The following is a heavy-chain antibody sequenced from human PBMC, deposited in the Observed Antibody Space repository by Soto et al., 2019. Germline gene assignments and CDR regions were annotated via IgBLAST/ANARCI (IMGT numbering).Heavy chain of an antibody. CDR3: ARGDDSSGEPYFDY. D-gene: IGHD3-22*01. CDR2: IYYSGST. V-gene: IGHV4-31*03. J-gene: IGHJ4*02. Sequence: SETLSLTCTVSGGSISNGGYYWTWIRQHPGKGLEWIGYIYYSGSTYYNPSLKSRVTISVDTSKNQFSLKLSSVTAADTAVYYCARGDDSSGEPYFDYWGQGTLVTVYS. CDR1: GGSISNGGYY.